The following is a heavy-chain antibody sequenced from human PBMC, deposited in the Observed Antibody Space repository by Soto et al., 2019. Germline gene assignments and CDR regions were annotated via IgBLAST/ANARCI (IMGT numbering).Heavy chain of an antibody. D-gene: IGHD6-13*01. J-gene: IGHJ4*02. V-gene: IGHV3-21*01. CDR1: GLTFSSYT. Sequence: EVQLVDSGGGLVKPGGSLRLSCAASGLTFSSYTMNWVRQAPGKGLEWVSSVSSSSTYIYYADSVKGRFTISRDNAKNSLYLQMNSLRAEDTAIYYCARGSHSTTWYGGQFDYWGQGTLFTVSS. CDR3: ARGSHSTTWYGGQFDY. CDR2: VSSSSTYI.